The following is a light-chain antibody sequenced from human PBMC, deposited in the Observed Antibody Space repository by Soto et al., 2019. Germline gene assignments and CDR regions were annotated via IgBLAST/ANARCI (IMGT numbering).Light chain of an antibody. CDR1: QGIGND. CDR2: AAS. Sequence: DIQMTQSPSSLSASVGDRVTITCRASQGIGNDLGWFQQKPGKAPKRLIYAASSLQSGVPSRFSGSRSGTEFTLTLSSLQTEYFGTYYCLQHNSFPFTFGQGTKLDIK. CDR3: LQHNSFPFT. V-gene: IGKV1-17*01. J-gene: IGKJ2*01.